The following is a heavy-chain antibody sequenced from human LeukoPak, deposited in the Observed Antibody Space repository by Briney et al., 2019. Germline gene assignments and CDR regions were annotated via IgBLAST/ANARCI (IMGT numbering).Heavy chain of an antibody. CDR2: IYTSGST. D-gene: IGHD6-6*01. CDR1: GGSISSGSYY. CDR3: ARVGRYSSSSGFDP. V-gene: IGHV4-61*02. J-gene: IGHJ5*02. Sequence: TSETLSLTCTVSGGSISSGSYYWSWIRQPAGKGLEWIGRIYTSGSTNYNPSLKSRVTISVDTSKNQFSLKLSSVTAADTAVYYCARVGRYSSSSGFDPWGQGTLVTVSS.